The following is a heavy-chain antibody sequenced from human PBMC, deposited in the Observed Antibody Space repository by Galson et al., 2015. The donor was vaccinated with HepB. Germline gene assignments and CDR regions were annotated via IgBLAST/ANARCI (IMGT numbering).Heavy chain of an antibody. CDR2: ISAYNGNT. CDR3: ARDPYMVRGWPTEVYYYYGMDV. J-gene: IGHJ6*02. D-gene: IGHD3-10*01. CDR1: GYTFTSYG. V-gene: IGHV1-18*01. Sequence: SVKVSCKASGYTFTSYGISWVRQAPGQGLEWMGWISAYNGNTNYAQKLQGRVTMTTDTSTSTAYMELRSLRSDDTAVYYCARDPYMVRGWPTEVYYYYGMDVWGQGTTVTVSS.